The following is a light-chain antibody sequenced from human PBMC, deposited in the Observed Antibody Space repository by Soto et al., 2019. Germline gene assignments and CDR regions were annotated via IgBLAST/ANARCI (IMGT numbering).Light chain of an antibody. V-gene: IGKV1-27*01. CDR2: AAS. CDR3: QEYYSPPFT. Sequence: DIQMTQSPSSLSASVGDRVTITCRASQGISSSLAWYQHKPGKVPELLIYAASTLHSVVPSRFSGSGSGTDFTLTISSLQPEDVATYYCQEYYSPPFTFGHGTKVNFK. CDR1: QGISSS. J-gene: IGKJ3*01.